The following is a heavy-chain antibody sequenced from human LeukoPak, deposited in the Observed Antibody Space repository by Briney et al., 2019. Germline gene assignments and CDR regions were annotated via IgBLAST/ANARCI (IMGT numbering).Heavy chain of an antibody. CDR2: IYHSGNT. CDR3: ARVYYSSSYDYWYFDL. Sequence: SETLSLTCAVSGDSISSSHWWSWVRQPPGKGLEWLGEIYHSGNTNYNPSLKSRVTISVDTSKKQLSLKLSSVTAADTAVYYCARVYYSSSYDYWYFDLWGRGTLVTVSS. J-gene: IGHJ2*01. V-gene: IGHV4-4*02. CDR1: GDSISSSHW. D-gene: IGHD6-13*01.